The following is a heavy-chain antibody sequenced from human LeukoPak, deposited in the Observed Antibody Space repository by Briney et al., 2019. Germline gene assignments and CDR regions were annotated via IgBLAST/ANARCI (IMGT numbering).Heavy chain of an antibody. J-gene: IGHJ4*02. D-gene: IGHD1-26*01. CDR3: AKLISGSPPTAPFDY. CDR1: GLTGSHNY. CDR2: IHTSGDT. Sequence: PGGSLRLSCAASGLTGSHNYVSWVRQAPGKGLEWVSAIHTSGDTCYADSVKGRFTISRDTSKNTLYLQINSLRVEDTAVYYCAKLISGSPPTAPFDYWGQGTLVTVSS. V-gene: IGHV3-53*01.